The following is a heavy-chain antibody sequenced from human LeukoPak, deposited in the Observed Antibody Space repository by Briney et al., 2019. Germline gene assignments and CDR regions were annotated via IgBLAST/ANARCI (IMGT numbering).Heavy chain of an antibody. Sequence: ASVKVSCKASGYTFTSYGISWVRQAPGQGLEWMGWISTYNGNTNHAQKLQGRVTMTTDTSTTTAYMELRSLTSDDTAVYYCARDPTTQTFDYWGQGTLVTVSS. J-gene: IGHJ4*02. CDR1: GYTFTSYG. CDR3: ARDPTTQTFDY. V-gene: IGHV1-18*01. CDR2: ISTYNGNT. D-gene: IGHD4-11*01.